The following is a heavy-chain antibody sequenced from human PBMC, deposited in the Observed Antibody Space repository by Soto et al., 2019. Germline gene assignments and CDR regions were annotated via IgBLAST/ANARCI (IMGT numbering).Heavy chain of an antibody. CDR3: ARGNWNYYYGFDV. CDR1: EFTFDKYY. J-gene: IGHJ6*02. V-gene: IGHV3-7*01. D-gene: IGHD1-20*01. Sequence: PGGSLRLSCAASEFTFDKYYMTWVRQAPGKGAEWVANIKPDGSEQYYVDSVKGRFTISRDNANNSLYLQMNSLRAEDTAVYFCARGNWNYYYGFDVWGQGTTVTVSS. CDR2: IKPDGSEQ.